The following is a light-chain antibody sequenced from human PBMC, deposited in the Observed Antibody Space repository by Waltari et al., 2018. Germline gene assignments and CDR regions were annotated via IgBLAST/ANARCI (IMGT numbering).Light chain of an antibody. V-gene: IGLV1-51*02. Sequence: QSVLTQPPSVSATPGQRVTISCSGRNSNIGINYISWYQQLPRTAPKLLIYENKKRPSGIPDRFSGSKSGTSATLGITGLQTEDEADYYCGTWDNSLSAWVFGGGTKLTVL. CDR1: NSNIGINY. CDR2: ENK. CDR3: GTWDNSLSAWV. J-gene: IGLJ3*02.